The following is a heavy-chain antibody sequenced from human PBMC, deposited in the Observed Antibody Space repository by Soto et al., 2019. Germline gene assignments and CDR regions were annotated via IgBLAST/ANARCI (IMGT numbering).Heavy chain of an antibody. D-gene: IGHD2-21*02. CDR3: AHGSSRSGPGLFDY. V-gene: IGHV2-5*02. J-gene: IGHJ4*02. Sequence: QITLKESGPTLVKPTQTLTLTCTFSGFSLGTSGVGVGWIRQPPGKALEWLALIYWDDDKRYSPSLKSRLTITKDPSKNQVVLTMTNMDPVDTATYYWAHGSSRSGPGLFDYGGQGTLVTVSS. CDR1: GFSLGTSGVG. CDR2: IYWDDDK.